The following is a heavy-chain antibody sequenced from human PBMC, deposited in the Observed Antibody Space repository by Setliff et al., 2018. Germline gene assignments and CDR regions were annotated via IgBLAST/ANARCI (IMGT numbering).Heavy chain of an antibody. CDR2: LYHSGST. V-gene: IGHV4-38-2*01. CDR1: GYSITSGYY. D-gene: IGHD1-26*01. Sequence: SETLSLTCAVSGYSITSGYYWGWIRQPPGKGLEWIGSLYHSGSTYYNPSLKSRVTISLDTSKNQFSLKLNSVTAADTAVYYCARLTSGNLHFDYWGQGTLVTVSS. CDR3: ARLTSGNLHFDY. J-gene: IGHJ4*02.